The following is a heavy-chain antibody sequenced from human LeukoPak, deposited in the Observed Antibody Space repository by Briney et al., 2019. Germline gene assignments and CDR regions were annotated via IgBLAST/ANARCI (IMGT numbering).Heavy chain of an antibody. J-gene: IGHJ5*01. D-gene: IGHD6-19*01. CDR1: GGSISSSY. CDR2: IHYSGST. V-gene: IGHV4-59*08. CDR3: ARAGLSGTYRNWFES. Sequence: SGTLCLTCAVPGGSISSSYSCWIRQPPGKGLEWIAYIHYSGSTNYNPYLKSRVIISVVTTKNQFAMKLRSVTAADTAVYYCARAGLSGTYRNWFESWGQGTLVTVSS.